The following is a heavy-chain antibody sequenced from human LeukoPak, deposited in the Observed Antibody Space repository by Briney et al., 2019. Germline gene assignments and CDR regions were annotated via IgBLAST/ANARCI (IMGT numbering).Heavy chain of an antibody. Sequence: AGGSLSLSCAASGFTFSSYAMSWVRQAPGKGLEWVSAISGSGGSTYYADSVKGRFTISRDNSKNTLYLQMNSLRAEDTAVYYCAKDHGELAAAGLNWFDPWGQGTLVTVSS. V-gene: IGHV3-23*01. CDR3: AKDHGELAAAGLNWFDP. D-gene: IGHD6-13*01. J-gene: IGHJ5*02. CDR2: ISGSGGST. CDR1: GFTFSSYA.